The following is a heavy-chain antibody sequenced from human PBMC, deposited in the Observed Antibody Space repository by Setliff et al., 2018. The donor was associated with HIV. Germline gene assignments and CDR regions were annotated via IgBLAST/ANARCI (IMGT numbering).Heavy chain of an antibody. D-gene: IGHD5-12*01. CDR3: AATGSGGYVH. J-gene: IGHJ4*02. V-gene: IGHV1-18*01. Sequence: ASVKVSCKTSGYTFTNYGVSWVRQAPGQGLQWLGCINTYTGYTHYAKDLQARVTMTANTSTSTAYMYLRSLTSDDSAMYYCAATGSGGYVHWGQGTLVTVS. CDR1: GYTFTNYG. CDR2: INTYTGYT.